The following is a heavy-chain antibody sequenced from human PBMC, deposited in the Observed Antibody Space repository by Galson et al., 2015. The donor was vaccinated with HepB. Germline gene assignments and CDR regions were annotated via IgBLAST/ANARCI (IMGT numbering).Heavy chain of an antibody. CDR2: IYPGDSDT. J-gene: IGHJ4*02. D-gene: IGHD3-10*01. CDR3: ARVPYYYGSGSSTHLDY. CDR1: GYSFTSYW. V-gene: IGHV5-51*01. Sequence: QSGAEVKKPGESLKISCKGSGYSFTSYWIGWVRQMPGKGLEWMGIIYPGDSDTRYSPSFQGQVTISADKSISTAYLQWSSLKASDTAMYYCARVPYYYGSGSSTHLDYWGQGTLVTVSS.